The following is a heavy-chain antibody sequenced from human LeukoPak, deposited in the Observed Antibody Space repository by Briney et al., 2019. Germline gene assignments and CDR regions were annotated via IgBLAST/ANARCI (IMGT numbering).Heavy chain of an antibody. V-gene: IGHV3-74*01. D-gene: IGHD3-10*01. CDR3: TKSPPGITMVRGVFDY. J-gene: IGHJ4*02. CDR1: GFTFSSYW. CDR2: INSDGSST. Sequence: GGSLRLSCAASGFTFSSYWMHWVRQAPGKGLVWVSRINSDGSSTSYADSVKGRFTISRDNAKNTLYLQMNSLRAEDTAVYYCTKSPPGITMVRGVFDYWGQGTLVTVSS.